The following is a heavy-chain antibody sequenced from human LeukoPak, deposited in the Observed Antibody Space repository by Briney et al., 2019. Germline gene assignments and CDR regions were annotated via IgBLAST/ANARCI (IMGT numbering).Heavy chain of an antibody. D-gene: IGHD3-22*01. J-gene: IGHJ4*02. Sequence: SVKVSCKASGFTFTSSAVQWVRRARGQRLEWIGWIVVGSGNTNYAQKFQERVTITRDMSTSTAYMELSSLRSEDTAVYYCAADSMIVVDVGVYWGQGTLVTVSS. CDR3: AADSMIVVDVGVY. CDR1: GFTFTSSA. V-gene: IGHV1-58*01. CDR2: IVVGSGNT.